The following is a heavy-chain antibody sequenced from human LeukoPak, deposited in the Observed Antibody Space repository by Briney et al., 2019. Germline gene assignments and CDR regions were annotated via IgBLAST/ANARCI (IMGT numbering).Heavy chain of an antibody. CDR3: AVGITMTY. CDR1: GGSFSGYY. CDR2: INHSGST. D-gene: IGHD3-22*01. Sequence: PSETLSLTCAVYGGSFSGYYWSWIRQPPGKGLEWIGEINHSGSTNYNPSLKSRVTISVDTSKNQFSLKLSSVTAADTAVYYCAVGITMTYWGQGTLVTVSS. V-gene: IGHV4-34*01. J-gene: IGHJ4*02.